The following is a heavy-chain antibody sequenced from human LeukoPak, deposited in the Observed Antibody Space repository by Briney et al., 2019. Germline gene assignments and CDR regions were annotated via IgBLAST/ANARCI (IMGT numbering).Heavy chain of an antibody. V-gene: IGHV3-21*01. J-gene: IGHJ6*02. Sequence: KSGGSLRLSCAASGFTFSSYSMNWVRQAPGKGLEWVSSISSSSSSYIYYADSVKGRFTISRDNAKNSLYLQMNSLRAEDTAVYYCARDVEIITMITYGMDVWGQGTTVTVSS. CDR2: ISSSSSSYI. CDR3: ARDVEIITMITYGMDV. CDR1: GFTFSSYS. D-gene: IGHD3-22*01.